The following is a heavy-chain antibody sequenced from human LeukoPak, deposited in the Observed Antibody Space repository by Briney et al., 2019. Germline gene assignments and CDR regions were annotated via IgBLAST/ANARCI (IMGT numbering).Heavy chain of an antibody. D-gene: IGHD1-26*01. CDR1: GYNLTDYY. V-gene: IGHV1-2*02. Sequence: ASVKVSCKASGYNLTDYYIHWVRQAPGQGLEWMGWINPKSGGTNYAQKFRGRVTMTRDTSISTAYMELSGLRSDDTAVYYCARDSGLGPTWHPFDHWGQGTPVTVSS. CDR3: ARDSGLGPTWHPFDH. CDR2: INPKSGGT. J-gene: IGHJ4*02.